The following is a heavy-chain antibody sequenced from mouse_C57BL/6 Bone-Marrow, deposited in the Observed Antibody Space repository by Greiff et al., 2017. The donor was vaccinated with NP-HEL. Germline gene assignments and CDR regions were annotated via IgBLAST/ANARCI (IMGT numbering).Heavy chain of an antibody. Sequence: VQLQQPGAELVKPGASVKLSCKASGYTFTSYWMHWVKQRPGQGLEWIGMIHPNSGSTNYNEKFKSKATLTVDKSSSTAYMQLSSLTSEDSAVYYCARRESYDGYYHYFDYWGQGTTLTVSS. D-gene: IGHD2-3*01. CDR3: ARRESYDGYYHYFDY. CDR2: IHPNSGST. J-gene: IGHJ2*01. V-gene: IGHV1-64*01. CDR1: GYTFTSYW.